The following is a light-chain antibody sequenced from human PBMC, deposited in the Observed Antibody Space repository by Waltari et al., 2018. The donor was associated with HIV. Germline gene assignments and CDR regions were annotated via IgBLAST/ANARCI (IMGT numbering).Light chain of an antibody. V-gene: IGLV2-11*01. J-gene: IGLJ1*01. CDR3: CSYAGSYTRYV. CDR1: SSDVGGYNY. CDR2: DVS. Sequence: QSALTQPRSVSGSPGQSVTISCTGTSSDVGGYNYVSWYQQHPGKAPKLMIYDVSKRPSGVPVRLSGSKSGNTASLTISGLQAEDEADYYCCSYAGSYTRYVFGTGTKVTVL.